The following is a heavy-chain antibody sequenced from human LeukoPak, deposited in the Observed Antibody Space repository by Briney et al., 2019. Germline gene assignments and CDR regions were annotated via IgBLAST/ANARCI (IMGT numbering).Heavy chain of an antibody. CDR2: INPNSGDT. Sequence: ASVKVSCKASGYTFTGYYIHWVRQAPGQGLEWMGWINPNSGDTYRTQNFQGWVTMTRDTSISTAYMELSRLTYDDTAVYYCAREPPYSGYEPPFEYWGQGTLVTVSS. J-gene: IGHJ4*02. V-gene: IGHV1-2*04. CDR3: AREPPYSGYEPPFEY. D-gene: IGHD5-12*01. CDR1: GYTFTGYY.